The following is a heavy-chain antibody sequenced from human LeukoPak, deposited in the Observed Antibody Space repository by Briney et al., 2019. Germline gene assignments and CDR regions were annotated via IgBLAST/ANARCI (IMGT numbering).Heavy chain of an antibody. J-gene: IGHJ5*02. D-gene: IGHD3-22*01. CDR2: IYSGGST. V-gene: IGHV3-66*01. Sequence: GGSLRLSCAASGFTVSSNYMSWVRQAPGKGLEWVSVIYSGGSTYYADSVKGRFTISRDNSKNTLYLQMNSLRAEDTAVYYCARDILEDYDSSGYWFDPWGQGTLVTVPS. CDR3: ARDILEDYDSSGYWFDP. CDR1: GFTVSSNY.